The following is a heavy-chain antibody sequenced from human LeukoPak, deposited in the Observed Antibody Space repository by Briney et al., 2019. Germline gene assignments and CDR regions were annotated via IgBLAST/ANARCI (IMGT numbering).Heavy chain of an antibody. Sequence: PGGFLRLSCAASGFTFSIYWMHWVRQTPGKGLVWVSLIDSDGSGPTYADSVKGRFTISRDNSKNTLYLQMNSLRAEDTAVYYCARDSIAVTGDFDFWGQGTLVTVSS. CDR2: IDSDGSGP. CDR1: GFTFSIYW. CDR3: ARDSIAVTGDFDF. J-gene: IGHJ4*02. V-gene: IGHV3-74*01. D-gene: IGHD6-19*01.